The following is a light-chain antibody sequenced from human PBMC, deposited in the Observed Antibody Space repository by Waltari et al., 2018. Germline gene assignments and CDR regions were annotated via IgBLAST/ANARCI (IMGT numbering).Light chain of an antibody. CDR1: QSLLDSEDGNTY. V-gene: IGKV2-40*01. J-gene: IGKJ2*03. CDR3: MQALEFPYS. CDR2: EVC. Sequence: DIVMTQTPLSLPVTLGEPASISCRSSQSLLDSEDGNTYLEWYLQKPGQSQQLLIYEVCNRASGVPDRFSGSGSDTDFTLKISRVEAEDVGVYYCMQALEFPYSFGQGTKVEIK.